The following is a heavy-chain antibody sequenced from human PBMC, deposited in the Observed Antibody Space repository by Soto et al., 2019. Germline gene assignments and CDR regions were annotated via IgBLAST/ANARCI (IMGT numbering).Heavy chain of an antibody. CDR3: ATASSVPTFGA. Sequence: ASAKVSCKVSGYTHTDLFIRWVGQAPGKGLQWMPGLHPEDGETLYAQKFQARVRMSEDTATETAPMELTSLRPEDTAVYYCATASSVPTFGAWRHGTMVTGSS. D-gene: IGHD3-16*01. J-gene: IGHJ4*01. V-gene: IGHV1-24*01. CDR2: LHPEDGET. CDR1: GYTHTDLF.